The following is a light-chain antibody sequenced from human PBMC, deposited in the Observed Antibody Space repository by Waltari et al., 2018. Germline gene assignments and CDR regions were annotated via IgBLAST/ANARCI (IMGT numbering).Light chain of an antibody. CDR3: GTWDNTLSAV. Sequence: QSVLTQPPSVSAAPGQKVPISCSGCNPNIGNNYVTWYQQFPGAAPKGLIYGNDKRATGIPDRFSGSKSGTSATLDITGLQTGDEADYYCGTWDNTLSAVFGGGTKVTVL. CDR2: GND. CDR1: NPNIGNNY. J-gene: IGLJ2*01. V-gene: IGLV1-51*02.